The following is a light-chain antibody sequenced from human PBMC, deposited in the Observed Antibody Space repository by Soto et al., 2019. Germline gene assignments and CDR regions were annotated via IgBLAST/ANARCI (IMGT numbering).Light chain of an antibody. CDR1: QSVSSN. CDR2: GAS. Sequence: EIVMTQYPATLSVSPGERATLSCRASQSVSSNLAWYQQKPGQAPRLLIYGASNRATGIPARFSGSGSGKELTITISSLQSEDFAVYYCQQYNNWPPYTFGQGTKLEIK. V-gene: IGKV3-15*01. CDR3: QQYNNWPPYT. J-gene: IGKJ2*01.